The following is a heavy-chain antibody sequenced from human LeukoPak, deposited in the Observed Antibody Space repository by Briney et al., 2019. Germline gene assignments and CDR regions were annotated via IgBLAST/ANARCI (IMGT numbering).Heavy chain of an antibody. J-gene: IGHJ4*02. V-gene: IGHV3-21*01. D-gene: IGHD1-14*01. Sequence: GGSLRLSCAASGFTFSSYSMNWVRQAPGKGLEWVSSISSSSSYIYYADSVKGRFTISRDNAKNSLYLQMNSLRAEDTAVYYCARDGIEGGPWDYWGQGTLVTVSS. CDR3: ARDGIEGGPWDY. CDR2: ISSSSSYI. CDR1: GFTFSSYS.